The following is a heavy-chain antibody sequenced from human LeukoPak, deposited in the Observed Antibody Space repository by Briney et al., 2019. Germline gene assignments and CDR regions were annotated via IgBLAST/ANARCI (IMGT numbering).Heavy chain of an antibody. CDR2: MNPNTGNR. Sequence: ASVKVSCKASGYTFTSYDINWVRQATGQGREWMGWMNPNTGNRGYAQKFQGRDTMTRSTSISTAYMELSSLRSEDTAVYYCARNSNYYGSGAEDAFDIWGQGTMVTVSS. D-gene: IGHD3-10*01. CDR3: ARNSNYYGSGAEDAFDI. V-gene: IGHV1-8*01. J-gene: IGHJ3*02. CDR1: GYTFTSYD.